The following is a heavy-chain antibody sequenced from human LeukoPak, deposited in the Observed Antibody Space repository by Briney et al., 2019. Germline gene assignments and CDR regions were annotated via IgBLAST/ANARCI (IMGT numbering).Heavy chain of an antibody. J-gene: IGHJ5*02. CDR3: ARRAIAAAAHNWFDP. Sequence: PGGSLRLSCAASGFTFSSYAMSWVRQPPGKGLEWIGEINHSGSTNYNPSLKSRVTISVDTSKNQFSLKLSSVTAADTAVYYCARRAIAAAAHNWFDPWGQGTLVTVSS. D-gene: IGHD6-13*01. CDR2: INHSGST. V-gene: IGHV4-34*01. CDR1: GFTFSSYA.